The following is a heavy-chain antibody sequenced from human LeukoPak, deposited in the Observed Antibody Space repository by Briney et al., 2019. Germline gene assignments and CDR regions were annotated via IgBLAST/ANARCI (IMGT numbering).Heavy chain of an antibody. J-gene: IGHJ4*02. CDR1: GYTFTGYY. V-gene: IGHV1-2*02. Sequence: ASVKVSCKASGYTFTGYYMHWVRQAPGQGLEWMGWINPNSGVTYYAQKFQGRVSMTRDTSISTAYMEVSRLRSDDSALYYCARLSTPNLYYFDYWGEGTLVTVSS. D-gene: IGHD3-16*02. CDR2: INPNSGVT. CDR3: ARLSTPNLYYFDY.